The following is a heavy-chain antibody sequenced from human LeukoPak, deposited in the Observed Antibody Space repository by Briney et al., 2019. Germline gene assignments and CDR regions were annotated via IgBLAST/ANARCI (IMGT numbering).Heavy chain of an antibody. CDR2: INPNSGGT. V-gene: IGHV1-2*02. Sequence: GASVKVSCKASGYTFTGYYMHWVRQAPGQGLEWMGWINPNSGGTNYAQEFQGRVTMTRDTSISTAYMELSRLRSDDTAVYYCARGTVLTWPLDYWGQGTLVTVSS. CDR1: GYTFTGYY. D-gene: IGHD4/OR15-4a*01. CDR3: ARGTVLTWPLDY. J-gene: IGHJ4*02.